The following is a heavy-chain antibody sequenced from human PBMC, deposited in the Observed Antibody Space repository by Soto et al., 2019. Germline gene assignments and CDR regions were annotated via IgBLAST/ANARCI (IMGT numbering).Heavy chain of an antibody. CDR3: AKLASPWVLWYYFGD. CDR1: GFTFSDHF. CDR2: TRNKAKSYTT. D-gene: IGHD3-3*02. V-gene: IGHV3-72*01. Sequence: GGSLRLSCGASGFTFSDHFMDWVRQAPGKGLEWVGRTRNKAKSYTTEYAASAKGRFTISRDDSKNSLYLQMNSLKTEDTAVYYCAKLASPWVLWYYFGDWAQGTLVTVSS. J-gene: IGHJ4*02.